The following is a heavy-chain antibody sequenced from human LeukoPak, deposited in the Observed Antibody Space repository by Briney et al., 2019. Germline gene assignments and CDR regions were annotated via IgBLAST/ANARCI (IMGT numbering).Heavy chain of an antibody. V-gene: IGHV3-21*01. CDR1: GFTFSIYA. D-gene: IGHD4-17*01. CDR3: ARPTTVTTISADAFDI. J-gene: IGHJ3*02. Sequence: GGSLRLSCAASGFTFSIYAMSWVRQAPGKGLEWVSSISSSGTYKYYADSVKGRFTISRDNAQNSLYLQMNSPRAEDSSVYYCARPTTVTTISADAFDIWGQGTMVTVSS. CDR2: ISSSGTYK.